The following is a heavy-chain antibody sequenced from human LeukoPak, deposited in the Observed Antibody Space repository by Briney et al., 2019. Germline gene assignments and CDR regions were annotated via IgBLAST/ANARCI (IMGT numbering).Heavy chain of an antibody. D-gene: IGHD5-12*01. J-gene: IGHJ4*02. CDR2: INWNGGST. CDR3: AREGMATITYFDY. V-gene: IGHV3-20*04. Sequence: PGGSLRLSCAASGFTFSSYAMHWVRQAPGKGLEWVSGINWNGGSTGYADSVKGRFTISRDNAKNSLYLQMNSLRAEDTALYYCAREGMATITYFDYWGQGTLVTVSS. CDR1: GFTFSSYA.